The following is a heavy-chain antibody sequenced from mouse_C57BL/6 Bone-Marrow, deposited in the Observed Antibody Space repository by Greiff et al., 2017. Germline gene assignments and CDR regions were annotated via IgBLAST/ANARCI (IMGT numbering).Heavy chain of an antibody. Sequence: DVQLQESGGGLVKPGGSLKLSCAASGFTFSSYAMSWVRQTPEKRLEWVATISDGGSYTYYPDNVKGRFTISRDNAKNNLYLQMSHLKSEDTAMYYCARDPHYYGSSYGDWYFDVWGTGTTVTVSS. CDR3: ARDPHYYGSSYGDWYFDV. J-gene: IGHJ1*03. V-gene: IGHV5-4*01. D-gene: IGHD1-1*01. CDR2: ISDGGSYT. CDR1: GFTFSSYA.